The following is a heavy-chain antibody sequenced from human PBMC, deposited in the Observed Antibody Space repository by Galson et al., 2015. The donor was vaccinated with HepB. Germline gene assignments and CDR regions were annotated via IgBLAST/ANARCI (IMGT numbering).Heavy chain of an antibody. CDR2: ISSSSSTI. CDR3: ARGVFGVVTPGPIDY. D-gene: IGHD3-3*01. CDR1: GFTFSSYS. V-gene: IGHV3-48*01. Sequence: SLRLSCAASGFTFSSYSMNWVRQAPGKGLEWVSYISSSSSTIYYADSVKGRFTISRDNAKNSLYLQMNSLRAEDTAGYYCARGVFGVVTPGPIDYWGQGTLVTVSS. J-gene: IGHJ4*02.